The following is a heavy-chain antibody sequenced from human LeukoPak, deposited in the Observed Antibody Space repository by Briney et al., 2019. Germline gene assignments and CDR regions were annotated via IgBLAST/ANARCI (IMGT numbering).Heavy chain of an antibody. Sequence: ASVEVSCKASGYTFTSYDINWVRQATGQGLEWMGWVNPNSGNTGYAQKFQGRATMTRNTSISTAYMELSSLRSEDTAVYYCARGSTDNWNVDNWFDPWGQGTLVTVSS. V-gene: IGHV1-8*01. D-gene: IGHD1-1*01. CDR2: VNPNSGNT. CDR1: GYTFTSYD. J-gene: IGHJ5*02. CDR3: ARGSTDNWNVDNWFDP.